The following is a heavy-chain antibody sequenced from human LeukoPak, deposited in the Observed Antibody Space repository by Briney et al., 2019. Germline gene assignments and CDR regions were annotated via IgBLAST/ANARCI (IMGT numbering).Heavy chain of an antibody. CDR3: ATAARGNWNYDRGATNWFDP. Sequence: GSSVKVSCKASGYTFTGYYMHWVRQAPGQGLEWMGLVDPEGGETIYAEKFQGRVTITADTSTDTAYMELSSLRSEDTAVYYCATAARGNWNYDRGATNWFDPWGQGTLVTVSS. V-gene: IGHV1-69-2*01. D-gene: IGHD1-7*01. CDR2: VDPEGGET. J-gene: IGHJ5*02. CDR1: GYTFTGYY.